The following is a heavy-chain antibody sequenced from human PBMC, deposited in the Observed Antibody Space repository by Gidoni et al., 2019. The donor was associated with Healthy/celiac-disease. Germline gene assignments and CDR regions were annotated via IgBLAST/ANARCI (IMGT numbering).Heavy chain of an antibody. J-gene: IGHJ6*02. CDR2: INHSGSP. CDR3: ARVDTAMADV. V-gene: IGHV4-34*01. D-gene: IGHD5-18*01. CDR1: GGSFSGYY. Sequence: QVQLQQWGAGLLKPSETLSLTCAVDGGSFSGYYWSWIRQPPGKGLEWIGEINHSGSPNYNPSLKSRVTISVDTSKNQFSLKLSSVTAADTAVYYCARVDTAMADVWGQGTTVTVSS.